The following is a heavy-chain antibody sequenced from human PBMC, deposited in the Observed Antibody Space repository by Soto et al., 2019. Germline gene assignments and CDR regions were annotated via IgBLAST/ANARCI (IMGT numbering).Heavy chain of an antibody. CDR2: IYYTGST. V-gene: IGHV4-61*01. J-gene: IGHJ4*02. D-gene: IGHD3-10*01. Sequence: KTSETLSLTCTVSGGSVSSAIYYWSWIRQPPGKGLEWIAYIYYTGSTDHNPSLRSRVTISVDTSKNQFSLKLSSVTAADTAVYYCVGITMVRGGGYYFDYWGQGALVTVSS. CDR1: GGSVSSAIYY. CDR3: VGITMVRGGGYYFDY.